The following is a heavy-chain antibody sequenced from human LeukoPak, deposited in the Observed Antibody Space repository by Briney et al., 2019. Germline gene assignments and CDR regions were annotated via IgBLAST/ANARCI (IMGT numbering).Heavy chain of an antibody. CDR3: ARGWQMATFDY. D-gene: IGHD5-24*01. CDR1: GGSFSGYY. CDR2: INHSGST. Sequence: PSETLSLTCAVYGGSFSGYYCSWIRQPPGKGLEWIGEINHSGSTNYNPSLKSRVTISVDTSKNQFSLKLSSVTAADTAVYYCARGWQMATFDYWGQGTLVTVSS. J-gene: IGHJ4*02. V-gene: IGHV4-34*01.